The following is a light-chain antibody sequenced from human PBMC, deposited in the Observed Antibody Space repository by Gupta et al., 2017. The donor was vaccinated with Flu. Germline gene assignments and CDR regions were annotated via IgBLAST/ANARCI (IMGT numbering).Light chain of an antibody. CDR2: WAS. Sequence: DIVMTQSSDSLAVSLGERATINCKSSQSVLYSSNNKNYLAWYQQKPGQPPKLLIYWASTRESGVPDLFSGSGSGTDFTLTISSLQAEDVAVYYCQQYYSTPPFTFGQGTRLEIK. CDR1: QSVLYSSNNKNY. J-gene: IGKJ5*01. V-gene: IGKV4-1*01. CDR3: QQYYSTPPFT.